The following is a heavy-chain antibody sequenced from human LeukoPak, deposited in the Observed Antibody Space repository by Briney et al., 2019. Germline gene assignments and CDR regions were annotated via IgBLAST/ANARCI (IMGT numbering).Heavy chain of an antibody. CDR2: INPNSGGT. Sequence: GASVKVSCKASGYTFTGYYMHWVRQAPGQGLEWMGWINPNSGGTNYAQKFQGRVTMTRDTSISTAYMELSRLRSDDTAVYYCARNYYGDYGNWFDPWGQGTLVTVSS. J-gene: IGHJ5*02. CDR3: ARNYYGDYGNWFDP. CDR1: GYTFTGYY. V-gene: IGHV1-2*02. D-gene: IGHD4-17*01.